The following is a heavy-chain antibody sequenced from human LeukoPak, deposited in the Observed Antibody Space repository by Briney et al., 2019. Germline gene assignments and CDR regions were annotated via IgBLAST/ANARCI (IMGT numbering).Heavy chain of an antibody. D-gene: IGHD2-21*02. J-gene: IGHJ3*02. V-gene: IGHV3-53*01. CDR3: ARLIRGGGDCGGVGAFDI. CDR2: IYSGGST. CDR1: GFTVSSNY. Sequence: GGSLRLSCAASGFTVSSNYMSWVRQAPGKGLEWVSVIYSGGSTYYADSVKGRFPISRDNSKNTLYLQMNSLRAEDTAVYYCARLIRGGGDCGGVGAFDIWGQGTMVTVSS.